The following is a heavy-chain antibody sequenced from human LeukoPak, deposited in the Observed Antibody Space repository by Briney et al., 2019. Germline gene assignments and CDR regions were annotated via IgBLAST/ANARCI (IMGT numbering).Heavy chain of an antibody. V-gene: IGHV1-2*02. Sequence: ASVSVSFKSSVYTFTDHYMHWVRQAPGQGREGMGWINPKSGGTDYAQKFQGRVTMTSDTSISTAYMDLSRLRSDDTAVYYCARDWEDSSGYLDDYWGQGTLVTVSS. CDR1: VYTFTDHY. J-gene: IGHJ4*02. CDR2: INPKSGGT. D-gene: IGHD3-22*01. CDR3: ARDWEDSSGYLDDY.